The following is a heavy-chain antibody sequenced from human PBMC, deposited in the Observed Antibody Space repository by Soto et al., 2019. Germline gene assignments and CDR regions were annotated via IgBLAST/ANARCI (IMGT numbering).Heavy chain of an antibody. Sequence: GSLRLSCAASGFTFSSYAMSWVRQAPGKGLEWVSAISGSGGSTYYADSVKGRFTISRDNSKNTLYLQMNSLRAEDTAVYYCAKAHYQYYYDSSGYSGYWGQGTLVTVSS. CDR2: ISGSGGST. V-gene: IGHV3-23*01. CDR3: AKAHYQYYYDSSGYSGY. D-gene: IGHD3-22*01. CDR1: GFTFSSYA. J-gene: IGHJ4*02.